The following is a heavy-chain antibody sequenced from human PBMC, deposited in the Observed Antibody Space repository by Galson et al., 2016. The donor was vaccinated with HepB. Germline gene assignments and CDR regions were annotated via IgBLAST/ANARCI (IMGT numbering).Heavy chain of an antibody. V-gene: IGHV4-39*07. D-gene: IGHD3-22*01. CDR2: FFYNGRT. CDR3: ARSGTYYIFDF. CDR1: GGSVNSSNFY. Sequence: ETLSPTWTVSGGSVNSSNFYCDWIRQPPGKGLEWIGSFFYNGRTYYKPSLKSRVTLSVDTYKNQFSLKLSSMSAADSAVYYCARSGTYYIFDFWGQGTLVTVSS. J-gene: IGHJ4*02.